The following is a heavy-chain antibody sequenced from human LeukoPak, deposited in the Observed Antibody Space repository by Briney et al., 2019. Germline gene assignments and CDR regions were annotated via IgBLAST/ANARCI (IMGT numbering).Heavy chain of an antibody. D-gene: IGHD4-23*01. Sequence: GGSLRLSCAVSGFTFSSYGMSWVRQAPGKGLEWVSGISNSGGSTYYADSVKGRFTISRDNSKNTLYLQMNSLRAEDTAVYYCARYSAAGGNFHWGQGTMVTVSS. CDR3: ARYSAAGGNFH. V-gene: IGHV3-23*01. CDR2: ISNSGGST. CDR1: GFTFSSYG. J-gene: IGHJ3*01.